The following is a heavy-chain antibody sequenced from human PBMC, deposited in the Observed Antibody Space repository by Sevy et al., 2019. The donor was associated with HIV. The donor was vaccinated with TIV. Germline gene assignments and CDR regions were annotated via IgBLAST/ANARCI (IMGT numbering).Heavy chain of an antibody. CDR2: ISSSSSTI. V-gene: IGHV3-48*01. CDR1: GFTFSSYS. Sequence: GGSLRLSCAASGFTFSSYSMNWVRQAPGKGLEWVSYISSSSSTIYYADSVKGGFTISRDNAKNSLYLQMNSPRAEDTVVYYCASDSRYCSSTSCRYYYYYGMDVWGQGTTVTVSS. D-gene: IGHD2-2*01. CDR3: ASDSRYCSSTSCRYYYYYGMDV. J-gene: IGHJ6*02.